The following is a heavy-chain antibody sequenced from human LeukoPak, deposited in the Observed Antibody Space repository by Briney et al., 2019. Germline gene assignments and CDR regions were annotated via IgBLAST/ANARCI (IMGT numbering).Heavy chain of an antibody. J-gene: IGHJ4*02. D-gene: IGHD3-22*01. CDR2: IYYSGST. CDR1: GGSISSYY. V-gene: IGHV4-59*01. CDR3: ARSPYYYDSSGYYLGY. Sequence: SETLSLTCTVSGGSISSYYWSWIRQPPGKGLEWIGYIYYSGSTNYNPSLKSRVTISVDTSKNQFSLKLSSVTAADTAVYYCARSPYYYDSSGYYLGYWGPGTLVTVSS.